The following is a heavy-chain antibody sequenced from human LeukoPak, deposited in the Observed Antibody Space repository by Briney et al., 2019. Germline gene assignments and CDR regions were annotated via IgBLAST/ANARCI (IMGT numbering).Heavy chain of an antibody. Sequence: GGSLRLSCEASGFSISSYWMTWVRQAPGKGLVWVSRINSDGSNTTYADSVKGRFTISRDNAKNTLYLQMNSLRAEDTAVYYCARLQGYDSSGYSSDYWGQGTLVTVSS. CDR2: INSDGSNT. CDR3: ARLQGYDSSGYSSDY. J-gene: IGHJ4*02. CDR1: GFSISSYW. D-gene: IGHD3-22*01. V-gene: IGHV3-74*01.